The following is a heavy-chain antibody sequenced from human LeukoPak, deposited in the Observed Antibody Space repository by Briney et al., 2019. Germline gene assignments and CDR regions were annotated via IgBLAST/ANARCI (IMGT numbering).Heavy chain of an antibody. V-gene: IGHV4-59*01. CDR2: IYYSGST. CDR1: GGYISSYY. J-gene: IGHJ6*02. CDR3: ARLGVLRFLEWPNYGMDV. D-gene: IGHD3-3*01. Sequence: SETLSLTCTVSGGYISSYYWSWIRQPPGKGLEWIGYIYYSGSTNYNPSLKSRVTISVDTSKNQFSLKLSSVTAADTAAYYCARLGVLRFLEWPNYGMDVWGQGTTVTVSS.